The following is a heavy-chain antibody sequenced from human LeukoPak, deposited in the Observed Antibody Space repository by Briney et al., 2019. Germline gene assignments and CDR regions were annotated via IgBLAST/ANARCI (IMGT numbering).Heavy chain of an antibody. CDR2: INSDGSST. Sequence: GGSLRLSCAASGFTFSSHWMHWVRQAPGKGLVWVSRINSDGSSTSYADSVKGRFTISRDNAKNTLYLQMSGLRAEDTAVYFCARGPKYSENWYGLDVWGQGTTVTVSS. J-gene: IGHJ6*02. V-gene: IGHV3-74*01. CDR1: GFTFSSHW. D-gene: IGHD1-1*01. CDR3: ARGPKYSENWYGLDV.